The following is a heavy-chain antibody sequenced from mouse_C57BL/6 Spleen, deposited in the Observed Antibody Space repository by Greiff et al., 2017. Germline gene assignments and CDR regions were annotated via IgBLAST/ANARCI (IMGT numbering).Heavy chain of an antibody. CDR2: IDPSDSYT. Sequence: QVQLQQPGAELVRPGTSVKLSCKASGYTFTSYWMHWVKQRPGQGLEWIGVIDPSDSYTNYNQKFKGKATLTVDTSSSTAYMQLSSLTSEDSAVYYCARGEGTLAYWGQGTLVTVSA. J-gene: IGHJ3*01. V-gene: IGHV1-59*01. CDR1: GYTFTSYW. D-gene: IGHD3-3*01. CDR3: ARGEGTLAY.